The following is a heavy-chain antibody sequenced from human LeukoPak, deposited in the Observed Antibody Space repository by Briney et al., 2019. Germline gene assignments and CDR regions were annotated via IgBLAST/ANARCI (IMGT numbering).Heavy chain of an antibody. CDR3: AREPTFSSSWYTSCDF. D-gene: IGHD6-13*01. CDR1: GFTFSDYY. V-gene: IGHV3-11*04. Sequence: PGGSLRLSCAASGFTFSDYYMSWIRQAPGKGLEWVSYITLSTSSIYYADSVKGRFTISRDNAKNSLYLQMNSLKVEDTAVYYCAREPTFSSSWYTSCDFWGQGTLVTVSS. CDR2: ITLSTSSI. J-gene: IGHJ4*02.